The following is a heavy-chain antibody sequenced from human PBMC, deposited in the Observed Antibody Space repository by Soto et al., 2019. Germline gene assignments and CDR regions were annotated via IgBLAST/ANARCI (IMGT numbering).Heavy chain of an antibody. V-gene: IGHV3-9*01. D-gene: IGHD6-19*01. Sequence: GGSQRLSCAASGFTFHDYAMHWFRQGLGKGLEWVSGITWNSGSIDYADSVKGRFTISRDNAKNSLYLQMNSLRPEDTALYYCAKDIREYSSGWTYFDYWGHGTLVTVSS. CDR3: AKDIREYSSGWTYFDY. J-gene: IGHJ4*01. CDR1: GFTFHDYA. CDR2: ITWNSGSI.